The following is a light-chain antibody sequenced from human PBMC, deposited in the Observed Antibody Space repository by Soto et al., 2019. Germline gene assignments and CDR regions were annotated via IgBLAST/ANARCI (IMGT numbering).Light chain of an antibody. CDR2: GAS. J-gene: IGKJ4*01. CDR1: QSVSSN. CDR3: QQYDNWPPLT. Sequence: EVLMTQSPATLSLSPGERATLSCRASQSVSSNLAWYQQRRGQAPRLLIYGASSRATGIPARFSGSGSGTEFTLTISSLQSEAFAVYYCQQYDNWPPLTFGGGTKVEIK. V-gene: IGKV3D-15*01.